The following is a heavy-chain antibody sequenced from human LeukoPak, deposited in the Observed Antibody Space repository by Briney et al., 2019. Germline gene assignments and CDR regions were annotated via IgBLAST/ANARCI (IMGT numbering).Heavy chain of an antibody. Sequence: GGSLRLSCAASGFTFSSYWMSWVRQAPGRGLEWVANIKQDGSEEVYVGSVKGRFTISRDNAKNSLFLQMNTLRAEDTAVYYCARDPYSSTWSYGTDVWGQGTTVAVSS. V-gene: IGHV3-7*05. CDR2: IKQDGSEE. J-gene: IGHJ6*02. D-gene: IGHD6-6*01. CDR3: ARDPYSSTWSYGTDV. CDR1: GFTFSSYW.